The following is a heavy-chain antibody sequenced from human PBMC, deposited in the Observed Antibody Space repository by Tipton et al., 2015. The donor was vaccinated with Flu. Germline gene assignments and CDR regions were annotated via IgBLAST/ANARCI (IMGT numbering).Heavy chain of an antibody. V-gene: IGHV3-7*03. CDR2: INQDGSVK. CDR3: ARQIGGGDCY. D-gene: IGHD2-21*01. CDR1: GFSLSSYW. J-gene: IGHJ4*02. Sequence: SLRLSCAASGFSLSSYWMSWVRQAPGKGLEWVAHINQDGSVKYFVDSVKGRFTISRDNAKNLVYLQMDSLRAEDTAVYYCARQIGGGDCYWGQGTLVTVSS.